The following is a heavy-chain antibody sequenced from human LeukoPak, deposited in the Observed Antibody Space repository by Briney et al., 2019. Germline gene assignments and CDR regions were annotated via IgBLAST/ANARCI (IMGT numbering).Heavy chain of an antibody. Sequence: SETLSLTCTVSGGSISSSSYYWGWIRQPPGKGLEWIGSIYYSGSTYYNPSLKSRVTISVDTSKNQFSLKLSSVTAADTAVYYCARICLFKVVVTATPYYYYYGMDVWGQGTTVTVSS. V-gene: IGHV4-39*01. CDR2: IYYSGST. J-gene: IGHJ6*02. D-gene: IGHD2-21*02. CDR3: ARICLFKVVVTATPYYYYYGMDV. CDR1: GGSISSSSYY.